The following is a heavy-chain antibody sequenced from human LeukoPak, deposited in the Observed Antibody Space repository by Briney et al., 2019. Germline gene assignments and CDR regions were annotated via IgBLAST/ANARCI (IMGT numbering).Heavy chain of an antibody. J-gene: IGHJ4*02. CDR3: ARGPHQYCSGGSCYQFDY. D-gene: IGHD2-15*01. CDR1: GGSFSGYY. V-gene: IGHV4-34*01. CDR2: INHSGST. Sequence: SETLSLTCAVYGGSFSGYYWSWTRQPPGKGLEWIGEINHSGSTNYNPSLKSRVTISVDTSKNQFSLKLSSVTAADTAVYYCARGPHQYCSGGSCYQFDYWGQGTLVTVSS.